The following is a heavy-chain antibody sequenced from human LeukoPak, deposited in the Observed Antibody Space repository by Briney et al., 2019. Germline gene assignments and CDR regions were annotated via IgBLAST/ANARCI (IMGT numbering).Heavy chain of an antibody. V-gene: IGHV1-2*06. J-gene: IGHJ2*01. CDR2: INPNSGGT. CDR3: ARVPTYYDFWSGYYPDWYFDL. D-gene: IGHD3-3*01. CDR1: GFTFSSYA. Sequence: PGGSLRLSCAASGFTFSSYAMHWVRQAPGQGLEWMGRINPNSGGTNYAQKFQGRVTMTRDTSISTAYMELSRLRSDDTAVYYCARVPTYYDFWSGYYPDWYFDLWSRGTLVTVSS.